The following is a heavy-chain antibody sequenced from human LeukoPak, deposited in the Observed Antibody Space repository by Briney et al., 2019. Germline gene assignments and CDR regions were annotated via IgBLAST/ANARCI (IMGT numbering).Heavy chain of an antibody. J-gene: IGHJ4*02. CDR3: GKTTTGYSSGQKPAWPVDY. D-gene: IGHD6-19*01. Sequence: PGGSLRLSCAASGFTFSSYGMHWVRQAPGKGLEWVAGIFGSGGSAHYADSAKGRFTISRDNSKNTVYLQINSLRAEDTAVYYCGKTTTGYSSGQKPAWPVDYWGQGTLVTVSS. CDR1: GFTFSSYG. V-gene: IGHV3-NL1*01. CDR2: IFGSGGSA.